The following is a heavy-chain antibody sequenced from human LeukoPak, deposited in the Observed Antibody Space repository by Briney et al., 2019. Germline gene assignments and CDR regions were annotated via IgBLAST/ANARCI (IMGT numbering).Heavy chain of an antibody. J-gene: IGHJ4*02. Sequence: GGSLRVSCAASGFTFSSYAMSWVRLAPGKGLEWVSTVSGNGATTYYADSVKGRFTISRDNSKNTLDLQMSSLRAEDTAMYFCARVPHPTYYFDYWGRGTLVTVSS. CDR3: ARVPHPTYYFDY. D-gene: IGHD4-11*01. V-gene: IGHV3-23*01. CDR2: VSGNGATT. CDR1: GFTFSSYA.